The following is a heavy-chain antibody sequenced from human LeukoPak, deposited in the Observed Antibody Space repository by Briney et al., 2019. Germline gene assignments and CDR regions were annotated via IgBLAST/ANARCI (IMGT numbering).Heavy chain of an antibody. Sequence: SVKVSCKASGGTFSSYAISWVRQAPGQGLEWMGGIIPIFDTTNYAQKFQARVTITADESTSTAYMELSSLRSEDTAVYYCARVFPPINGYGSGSYSFLGSLDPWGQGTLVTVSS. CDR3: ARVFPPINGYGSGSYSFLGSLDP. J-gene: IGHJ5*02. CDR2: IIPIFDTT. CDR1: GGTFSSYA. V-gene: IGHV1-69*13. D-gene: IGHD3-10*01.